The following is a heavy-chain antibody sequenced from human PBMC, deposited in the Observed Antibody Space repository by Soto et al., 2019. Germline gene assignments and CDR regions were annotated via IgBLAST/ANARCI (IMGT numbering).Heavy chain of an antibody. V-gene: IGHV4-59*01. CDR3: ARGGAYGYNNWFDP. CDR2: IYYSGGT. D-gene: IGHD5-12*01. J-gene: IGHJ5*02. CDR1: GCSISSYY. Sequence: QVQLQESGPGLVKPSETLSLTCTVSGCSISSYYWSWIRQPPGKGLEWIGYIYYSGGTTYNPSLKSRVSIAVDPSKNLFSLKLSSVTAADTAVYYCARGGAYGYNNWFDPWGQGTLVTVSS.